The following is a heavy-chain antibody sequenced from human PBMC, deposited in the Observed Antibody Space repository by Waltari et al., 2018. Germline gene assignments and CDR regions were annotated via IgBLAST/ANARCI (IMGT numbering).Heavy chain of an antibody. Sequence: QVQLVQSGAEVKKPGASVKVSCTASGYTFTSYDINWVRQATGQGLEWMGWMNPNSGNTGYAQKFQGRVTMTRNTSISTAYMELSSLRSEDTAVYYCARAHYDFWSGYYVGWFDPWGQGTLVTVSS. J-gene: IGHJ5*02. CDR2: MNPNSGNT. CDR3: ARAHYDFWSGYYVGWFDP. V-gene: IGHV1-8*01. CDR1: GYTFTSYD. D-gene: IGHD3-3*01.